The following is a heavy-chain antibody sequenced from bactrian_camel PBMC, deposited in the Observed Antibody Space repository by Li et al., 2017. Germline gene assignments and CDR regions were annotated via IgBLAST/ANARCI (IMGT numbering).Heavy chain of an antibody. CDR1: GYGWTTNC. V-gene: IGHV3S53*01. CDR2: IDHGGRP. D-gene: IGHD5*01. CDR3: AAVPPGWGTWDERY. Sequence: HVQLVESGGGLVQPGVSLRLSCTASGYGWTTNCMGWYRQAPGKDREGVAVIDHGGRPTYADSVKGRFSISQDNAKKTLYLQMNNLKPEDTALYYCAAVPPGWGTWDERYRGQGTQVTVS. J-gene: IGHJ4*01.